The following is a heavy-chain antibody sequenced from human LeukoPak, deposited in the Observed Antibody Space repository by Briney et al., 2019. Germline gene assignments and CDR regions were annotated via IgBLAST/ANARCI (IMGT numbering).Heavy chain of an antibody. CDR3: ARGDLTTVTTHFDY. CDR1: GFTFSIYA. D-gene: IGHD4-17*01. J-gene: IGHJ4*02. CDR2: ISGSGGST. V-gene: IGHV3-23*01. Sequence: GGSLRLSCAASGFTFSIYAMNWVRQAPGKGLEWVSVISGSGGSTYYADSVKGRFTISRDNSKNTLYLQMSSLRAEDTAVYYCARGDLTTVTTHFDYWGQGTLVTVSS.